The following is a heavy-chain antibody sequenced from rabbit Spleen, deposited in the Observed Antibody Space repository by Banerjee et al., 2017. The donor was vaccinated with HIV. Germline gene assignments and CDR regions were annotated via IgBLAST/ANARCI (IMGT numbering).Heavy chain of an antibody. CDR2: IYAGNSGST. J-gene: IGHJ6*01. CDR1: GFSFSSGYY. D-gene: IGHD8-1*01. Sequence: QEQLVESGGGLVQPEGSLTLTCTASGFSFSSGYYMCWVRQAPGKGLEWIACIYAGNSGSTYYASWAKGRFTISKTSSTTVFLQMTSLTAADTATYFCARDGTGGSYFALWGPGTLVPVS. CDR3: ARDGTGGSYFAL. V-gene: IGHV1S45*01.